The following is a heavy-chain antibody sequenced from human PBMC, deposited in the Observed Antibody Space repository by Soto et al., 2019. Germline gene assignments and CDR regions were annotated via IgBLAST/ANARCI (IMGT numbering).Heavy chain of an antibody. V-gene: IGHV4-34*01. Sequence: QVQLQQWGAGLLKPSETLSLTCAVYGGSFSGYYWSWIRQPPGKGLEWMGEMNHSGSTNYNPSLKSSFTISVDTSKNQFSLKLSSVTAADTAVYYCARALIAVAGVSSVGSWFDPWGQGTLVTVSS. D-gene: IGHD6-19*01. CDR1: GGSFSGYY. CDR3: ARALIAVAGVSSVGSWFDP. J-gene: IGHJ5*02. CDR2: MNHSGST.